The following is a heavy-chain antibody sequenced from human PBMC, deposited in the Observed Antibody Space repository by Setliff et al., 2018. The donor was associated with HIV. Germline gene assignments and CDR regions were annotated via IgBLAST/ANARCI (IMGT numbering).Heavy chain of an antibody. V-gene: IGHV1-46*01. CDR2: INPSGDSA. D-gene: IGHD3-16*01. CDR1: GDTFTRFH. Sequence: ASVKVSCKASGDTFTRFHIHWVRQAPGQGLEWMGIINPSGDSANYAQKFQGRATMTRDTSTSTVYMDLSSLRSEDTAMYYCARAPTSARVYFDNWGQGTLVTVSS. CDR3: ARAPTSARVYFDN. J-gene: IGHJ4*02.